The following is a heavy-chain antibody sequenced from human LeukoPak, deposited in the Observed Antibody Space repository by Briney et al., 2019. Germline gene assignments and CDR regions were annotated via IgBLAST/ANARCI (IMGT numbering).Heavy chain of an antibody. CDR2: IYYSGST. Sequence: PSETLSLTCTVSGGSISSGGYYWSWIRQHPGKGLEWIGYIYYSGSTYYNPSLKSRVTISVDTSKNQFSLKLSSVTAADTAVYYCARVGYYDSSGYLSNWGQGTLVTVSS. D-gene: IGHD3-22*01. CDR1: GGSISSGGYY. J-gene: IGHJ4*02. CDR3: ARVGYYDSSGYLSN. V-gene: IGHV4-31*03.